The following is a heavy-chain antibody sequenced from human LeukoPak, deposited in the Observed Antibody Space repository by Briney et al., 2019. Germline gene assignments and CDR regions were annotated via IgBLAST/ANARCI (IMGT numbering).Heavy chain of an antibody. V-gene: IGHV3-9*01. CDR1: GFTFDDYA. CDR2: ISWNSGSI. Sequence: GRSLRLSCAASGFTFDDYAMHWVRQAPGKGLEWVSGISWNSGSIGYADSVKGRFTISRDNAKNSLYLQMNSLRAEDTALYYCAKDAGGSSWDNNWFDPWGQGTLVTVSS. D-gene: IGHD6-13*01. CDR3: AKDAGGSSWDNNWFDP. J-gene: IGHJ5*02.